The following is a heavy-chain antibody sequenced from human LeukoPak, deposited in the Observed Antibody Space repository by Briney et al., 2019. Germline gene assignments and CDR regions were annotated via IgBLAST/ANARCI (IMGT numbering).Heavy chain of an antibody. CDR3: ARELPGSYGELLAFDF. V-gene: IGHV5-51*01. D-gene: IGHD1-26*01. CDR1: GYNFYNSW. CDR2: IYPGDSDT. J-gene: IGHJ4*02. Sequence: GESVKISCQGSGYNFYNSWLGWVRQRPGKGLEWMGIIYPGDSDTRYSPSFQGQVTMSVDKSINTAYLQWSSLKASDSAIYFCARELPGSYGELLAFDFWGPGTLVTVSS.